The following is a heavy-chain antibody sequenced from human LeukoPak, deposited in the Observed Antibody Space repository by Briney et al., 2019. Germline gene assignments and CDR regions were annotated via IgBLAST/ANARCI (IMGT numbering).Heavy chain of an antibody. D-gene: IGHD6-6*01. CDR3: AREYSSSQGWFDP. CDR2: IYYSGTT. V-gene: IGHV4-31*03. J-gene: IGHJ5*02. Sequence: PSETLSLTCTVSGGSISSGAYYWSWIRQHPGKGLGWIGYIYYSGTTYYSPSLKSRVTISVDTSKNQFSLKLSSVTAADTAVYYCAREYSSSQGWFDPWGQGTLVTVS. CDR1: GGSISSGAYY.